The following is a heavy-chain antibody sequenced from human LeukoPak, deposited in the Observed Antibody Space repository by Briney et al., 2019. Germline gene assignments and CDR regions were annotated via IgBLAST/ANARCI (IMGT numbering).Heavy chain of an antibody. D-gene: IGHD3-10*01. Sequence: PGGSLRVSCAASGFSFSDYAMSWVRQAPGKGLEWVSVISGSSGSTYYADSVKGRFTISRDNSKNTLYLQMNSLRAEDTAVYYCAKGSGYYFGSGTYYFDYWGQGTLVTVSS. J-gene: IGHJ4*02. V-gene: IGHV3-23*01. CDR3: AKGSGYYFGSGTYYFDY. CDR2: ISGSSGST. CDR1: GFSFSDYA.